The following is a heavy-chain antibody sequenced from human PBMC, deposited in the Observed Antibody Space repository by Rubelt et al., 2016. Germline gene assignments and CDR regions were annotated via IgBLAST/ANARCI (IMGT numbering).Heavy chain of an antibody. D-gene: IGHD6-13*01. V-gene: IGHV3-33*01. J-gene: IGHJ3*02. CDR3: ARSLAAAGRDAFDI. CDR1: G. Sequence: GMHWVRQAPGKGLEWVAVMWYDGSNKYYADSVKGRFTISRDNSKNTLYLQMNSLRAEDTAVYYCARSLAAAGRDAFDIWGQGTMVTVSS. CDR2: MWYDGSNK.